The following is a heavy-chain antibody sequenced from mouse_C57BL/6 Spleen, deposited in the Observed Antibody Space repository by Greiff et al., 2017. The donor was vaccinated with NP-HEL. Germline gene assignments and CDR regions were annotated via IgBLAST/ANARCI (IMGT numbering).Heavy chain of an antibody. CDR3: ARQGYDYGYAMDY. Sequence: QVQLQQSGPGLVAPSQSLSITCTVSGFSLTSYGVHWVRQPPGKGLEWLVVIWSDGSTTYNSALQSRLSISQDNSKSQVFLKMNSLQTDDTAMYYCARQGYDYGYAMDYWGQGTSVTVSS. V-gene: IGHV2-6-1*01. CDR2: IWSDGST. D-gene: IGHD2-4*01. J-gene: IGHJ4*01. CDR1: GFSLTSYG.